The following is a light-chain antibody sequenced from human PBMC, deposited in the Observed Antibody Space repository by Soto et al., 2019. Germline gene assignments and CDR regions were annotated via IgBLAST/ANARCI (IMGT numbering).Light chain of an antibody. CDR2: GPS. CDR3: QLYGSSLT. CDR1: QSVTSSY. J-gene: IGKJ4*01. Sequence: EIGLTQSPGTLSLSPGERATLSFRASQSVTSSYLAWWQQKPGQAPSLLIYGPSSRATGIPDRFSGSGSGTDFALTISRLELEDFAVYYCQLYGSSLTFGGGSMVDI. V-gene: IGKV3-20*01.